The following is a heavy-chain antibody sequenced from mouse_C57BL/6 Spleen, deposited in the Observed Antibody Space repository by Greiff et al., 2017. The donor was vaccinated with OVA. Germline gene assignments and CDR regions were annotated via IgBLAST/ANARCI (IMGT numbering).Heavy chain of an antibody. CDR3: VRRGVYGWYFDV. D-gene: IGHD1-1*02. CDR1: GFSFNTYA. V-gene: IGHV10-1*01. J-gene: IGHJ1*03. Sequence: EVKLLESGGGLVQPKVSLKLSCAASGFSFNTYAMNWVRQAPGKGLEWVARIRSKSNNYATYYADSVQDRFTISRDDSESILYLQMNNLKTEDTAMYYCVRRGVYGWYFDVWGTGTTVTVSS. CDR2: IRSKSNNYAT.